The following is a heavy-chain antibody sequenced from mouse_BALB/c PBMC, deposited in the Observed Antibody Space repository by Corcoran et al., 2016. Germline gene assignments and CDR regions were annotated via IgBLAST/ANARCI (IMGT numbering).Heavy chain of an antibody. CDR2: INPYNDGT. D-gene: IGHD2-14*01. Sequence: EVQLQQSGPELVKPGASVKMSCKASGYTFTSYVMHWVKQKPGQGLEWIGYINPYNDGTQYNEKGKGNATLTSDKSSRTTYMELSCRTSEDSAVYDCARRRYLYALDYWGLGTSVTVSS. CDR3: ARRRYLYALDY. V-gene: IGHV1S136*01. J-gene: IGHJ4*01. CDR1: GYTFTSYV.